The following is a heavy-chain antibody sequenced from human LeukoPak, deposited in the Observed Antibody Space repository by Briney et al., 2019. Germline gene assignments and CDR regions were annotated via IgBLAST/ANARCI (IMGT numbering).Heavy chain of an antibody. V-gene: IGHV3-7*03. CDR2: IKQDGSEK. CDR3: AKGRTLVGGSTRSYDY. J-gene: IGHJ4*02. Sequence: GGSLRLSCAASGFTFSNFWMSWVRQTPGKGLEWVAHIKQDGSEKYYVDSVKGRFTISRDNSKNTLYLQMNSLRVEDTAVYYCAKGRTLVGGSTRSYDYWGQGTLVTVSS. D-gene: IGHD1-26*01. CDR1: GFTFSNFW.